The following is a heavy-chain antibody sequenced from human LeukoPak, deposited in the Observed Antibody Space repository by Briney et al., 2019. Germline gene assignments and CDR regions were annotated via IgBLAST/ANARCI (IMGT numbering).Heavy chain of an antibody. CDR3: ARVGRGYSGYDDGYYYYYMDV. CDR2: IYYSGST. Sequence: SQTLSLTCTVSGGSISSGGYYWSWIRQHPGKGLEWIGYIYYSGSTYYNPSLKSRVTISVDTSKNQFPLKLSSVTAADTAVCYCARVGRGYSGYDDGYYYYYMDVWGKGTTVTVSS. CDR1: GGSISSGGYY. J-gene: IGHJ6*03. D-gene: IGHD5-12*01. V-gene: IGHV4-31*03.